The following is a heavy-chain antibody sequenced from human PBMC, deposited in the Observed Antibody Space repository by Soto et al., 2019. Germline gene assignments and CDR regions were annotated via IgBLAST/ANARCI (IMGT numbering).Heavy chain of an antibody. CDR3: ARGARIQLWYTGPLWY. V-gene: IGHV4-34*01. D-gene: IGHD5-18*01. CDR1: GGSFSGYY. J-gene: IGHJ4*02. CDR2: INHSGST. Sequence: PSETLSLTCAVYGGSFSGYYWSWIRQPPGKGLEWIGEINHSGSTNYNPSLKSRVTISVDTSKNQFSLKLSSVTAADTAVYYCARGARIQLWYTGPLWYWGQGTLVTVSS.